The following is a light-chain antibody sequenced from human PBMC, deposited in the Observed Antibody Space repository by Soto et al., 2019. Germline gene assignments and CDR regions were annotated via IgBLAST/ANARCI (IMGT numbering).Light chain of an antibody. V-gene: IGKV1-9*01. Sequence: DIQLTQSPSFLSASVGDRATITCRASQGISSYLAWYQQKPGKVPKLLIYAASTLQSGVPSRFSGSGSGTEFTLTISSLQPEDFATYYCQQLNSYPLTFGQGTRLEIK. CDR3: QQLNSYPLT. CDR1: QGISSY. J-gene: IGKJ5*01. CDR2: AAS.